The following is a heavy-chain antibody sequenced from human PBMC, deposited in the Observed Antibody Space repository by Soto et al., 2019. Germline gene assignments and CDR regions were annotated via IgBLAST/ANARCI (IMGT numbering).Heavy chain of an antibody. CDR1: GFTFSSYS. V-gene: IGHV3-21*01. J-gene: IGHJ6*02. CDR3: AREVVPTAGGEHYYYGMGV. D-gene: IGHD5-12*01. Sequence: GGSLRLSCAASGFTFSSYSMNWVRQAPGKGLEWVSSISSSSSYIYYADSVKGRCTISRDNAKNSLYLQMNSLRAEDTAVYYCAREVVPTAGGEHYYYGMGVWGQGTTLTVSS. CDR2: ISSSSSYI.